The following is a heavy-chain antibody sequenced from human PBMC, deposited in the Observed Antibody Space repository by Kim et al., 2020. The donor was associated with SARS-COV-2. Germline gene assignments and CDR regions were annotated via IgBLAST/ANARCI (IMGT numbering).Heavy chain of an antibody. CDR2: ICWNSGSI. V-gene: IGHV3-9*01. Sequence: GGSLRLSCGASGITFEEYAMHGVRQAPGKGPEWVSGICWNSGSIGYAGSVKGRFTISSDDAKNSPYLQMNSLRPEDTALYYCAKDARDSGDYRGAYDVGGQGKAVTVSS. CDR3: AKDARDSGDYRGAYDV. CDR1: GITFEEYA. J-gene: IGHJ3*01. D-gene: IGHD4-17*01.